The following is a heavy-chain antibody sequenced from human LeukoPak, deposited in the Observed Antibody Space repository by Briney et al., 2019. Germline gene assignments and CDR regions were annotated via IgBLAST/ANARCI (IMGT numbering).Heavy chain of an antibody. CDR3: ARDRLYCGGDCYNDAFDI. CDR1: GFTFSSYS. Sequence: GGSLRLSCAASGFTFSSYSMNWVRQAPGKGLEWVSSISSSSSYIYYADSVKGRFTISRDNAKNSLYLQMNSLRAEDTAVYYCARDRLYCGGDCYNDAFDIWSQGTMVTVSS. D-gene: IGHD2-21*02. J-gene: IGHJ3*02. V-gene: IGHV3-21*01. CDR2: ISSSSSYI.